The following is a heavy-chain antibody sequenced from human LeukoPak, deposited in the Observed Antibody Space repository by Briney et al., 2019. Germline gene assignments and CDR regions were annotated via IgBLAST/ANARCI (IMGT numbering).Heavy chain of an antibody. Sequence: GGSLRLSCAASGFTFSSYNMNWVRQAPGKGLEWVSSISSSTNYIYYADSVKGRFAISRDNPKNSLYLQMNGLRAEDTAVYYCAREYYDSSGPDYWGQGTLVTVSS. CDR1: GFTFSSYN. CDR3: AREYYDSSGPDY. D-gene: IGHD3-22*01. J-gene: IGHJ4*02. CDR2: ISSSTNYI. V-gene: IGHV3-21*01.